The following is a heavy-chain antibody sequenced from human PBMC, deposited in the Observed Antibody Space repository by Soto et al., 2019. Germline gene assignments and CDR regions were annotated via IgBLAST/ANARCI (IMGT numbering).Heavy chain of an antibody. D-gene: IGHD1-26*01. V-gene: IGHV1-18*01. Sequence: QVELVQSGAEVKKPGASVKVSCKASGYTFTSYGISWVRQAPGQGLEWMGWISAYNGNTNYAQKLQGRVTKTTDTSTSAASMGLRSLRSGGTAVYSCARDGVVGATGRFGYWGQGTLVTVSS. CDR3: ARDGVVGATGRFGY. CDR2: ISAYNGNT. J-gene: IGHJ4*02. CDR1: GYTFTSYG.